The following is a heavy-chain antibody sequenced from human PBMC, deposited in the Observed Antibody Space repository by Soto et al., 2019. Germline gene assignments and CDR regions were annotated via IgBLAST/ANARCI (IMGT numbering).Heavy chain of an antibody. J-gene: IGHJ4*02. CDR2: IKQDGSEK. CDR3: ARDRGMTTVTTMGY. V-gene: IGHV3-7*03. D-gene: IGHD4-17*01. CDR1: GFTFSSYW. Sequence: EVQLVESGGGLVQPGGSLRLSCAASGFTFSSYWMSWVRQAPGKGLEWVANIKQDGSEKYYVYSVKGRFTISRDNAKNSLYLQMNSLRAEDTAVYYCARDRGMTTVTTMGYWGQGTLVTVSS.